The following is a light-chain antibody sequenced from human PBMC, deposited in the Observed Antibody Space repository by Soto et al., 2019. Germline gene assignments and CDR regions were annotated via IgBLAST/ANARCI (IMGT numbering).Light chain of an antibody. J-gene: IGLJ1*01. Sequence: QSALTQPPSVSGYPGQSVTISCTGTSSDVGSYNRVSWYQQPPGTAPKLMIYEVSNRPSGVPDRFSASKSVNTASLTISGLQAEDEADYYCSSYTSSSTYVFGTGTKVTVL. CDR2: EVS. CDR1: SSDVGSYNR. V-gene: IGLV2-18*02. CDR3: SSYTSSSTYV.